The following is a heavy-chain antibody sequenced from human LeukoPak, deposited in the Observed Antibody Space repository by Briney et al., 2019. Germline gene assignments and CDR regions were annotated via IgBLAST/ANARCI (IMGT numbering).Heavy chain of an antibody. CDR2: LYYSGTT. D-gene: IGHD3-10*01. CDR1: SGSISSGGYW. J-gene: IGHJ4*02. Sequence: SETLSLTCSVSSGSISSGGYWWSWIRQHPGKGLEWIGYLYYSGTTYYNPSLKSRVTISIDESKNLFSLKLRSVTAADTAVYYCASGSGRFYFDHWGQGTLVSVSS. V-gene: IGHV4-31*03. CDR3: ASGSGRFYFDH.